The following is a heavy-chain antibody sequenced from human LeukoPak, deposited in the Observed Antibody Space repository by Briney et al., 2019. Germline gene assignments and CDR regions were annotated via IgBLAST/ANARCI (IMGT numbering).Heavy chain of an antibody. CDR3: ARLHDGYRYGADY. V-gene: IGHV4-59*08. CDR1: GGSFRGYY. D-gene: IGHD5-18*01. J-gene: IGHJ4*02. CDR2: IYYSGST. Sequence: PSETLSLTCAVYGGSFRGYYWSWIRQPPGKGLEWIGYIYYSGSTNYNPSLKSRVTISVDTSKNQFSLKLSPVTAADTAVYYCARLHDGYRYGADYWGQGTLVTAS.